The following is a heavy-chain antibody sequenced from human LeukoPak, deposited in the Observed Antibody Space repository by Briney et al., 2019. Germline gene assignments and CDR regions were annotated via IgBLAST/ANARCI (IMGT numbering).Heavy chain of an antibody. Sequence: GGSLRLSCAASGFSFSSYGMSWVRQAPGKGLEWVSAISGSGGSTYYADSVKGRFTISRDNSKNTLYLQMNSLRAEDTAVYYCAYCSGGSCYITEYFQHWGQGTLVTVSS. V-gene: IGHV3-23*01. CDR3: AYCSGGSCYITEYFQH. D-gene: IGHD2-15*01. CDR2: ISGSGGST. CDR1: GFSFSSYG. J-gene: IGHJ1*01.